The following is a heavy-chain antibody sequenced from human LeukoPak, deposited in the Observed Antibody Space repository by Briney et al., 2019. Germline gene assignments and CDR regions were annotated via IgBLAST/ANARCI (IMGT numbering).Heavy chain of an antibody. Sequence: ASVKVSCKASGYTFTGDYMHWVRQAPGPGLEWMGWINPNSGGTNYAQKFQGRVTMTRDTSISTAYMELSRLRSDDTAVYYCAREGSHDYGDYYCFDPWGQGTLVTVSS. J-gene: IGHJ5*02. CDR3: AREGSHDYGDYYCFDP. CDR2: INPNSGGT. V-gene: IGHV1-2*02. D-gene: IGHD4-17*01. CDR1: GYTFTGDY.